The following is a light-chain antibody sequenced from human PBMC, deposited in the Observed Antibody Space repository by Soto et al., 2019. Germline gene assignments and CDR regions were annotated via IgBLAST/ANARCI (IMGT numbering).Light chain of an antibody. V-gene: IGLV1-47*02. CDR2: SDN. Sequence: QSVLTQPPSASGTPGQRVTISCSGSSSNLGNNFVSWYQQLPGTAPKLLIYSDNQRPSGVPDRFSGSKSGTSASLAISGLRSEDEADYYCAAWDDSLSGRVFGGGTKLTVL. CDR3: AAWDDSLSGRV. CDR1: SSNLGNNF. J-gene: IGLJ2*01.